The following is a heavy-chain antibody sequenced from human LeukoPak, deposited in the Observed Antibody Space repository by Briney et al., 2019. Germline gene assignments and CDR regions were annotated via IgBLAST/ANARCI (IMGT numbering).Heavy chain of an antibody. J-gene: IGHJ6*02. D-gene: IGHD6-19*01. Sequence: SETLSLTCAVYGGSFSGYYWSWIRQPPGKGLEWMGEINQSGSTNYNPSLKSRVTISVDTSKNQFSLKLSSVTAADTAVYYCARGPLYSSGWYGYYYYGMDVWGQGTTVTVSS. CDR3: ARGPLYSSGWYGYYYYGMDV. V-gene: IGHV4-34*01. CDR1: GGSFSGYY. CDR2: INQSGST.